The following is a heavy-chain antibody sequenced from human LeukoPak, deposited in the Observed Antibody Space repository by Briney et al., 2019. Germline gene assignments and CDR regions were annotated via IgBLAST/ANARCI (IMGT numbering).Heavy chain of an antibody. CDR3: ARDLLAYCGGDCYSPIDY. J-gene: IGHJ4*02. Sequence: SVTVSCTASGGTFSSYAISWVRQAPGQGLEWMGGIIPIFGTANYAQKFQGRVTITADESTSTAYMELSSLRSEDTAVYYCARDLLAYCGGDCYSPIDYWGQGTLVTVSS. D-gene: IGHD2-21*02. V-gene: IGHV1-69*13. CDR2: IIPIFGTA. CDR1: GGTFSSYA.